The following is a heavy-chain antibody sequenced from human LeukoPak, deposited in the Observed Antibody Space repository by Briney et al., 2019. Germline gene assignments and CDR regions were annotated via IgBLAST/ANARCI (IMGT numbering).Heavy chain of an antibody. Sequence: SGGSLRLSCAASEFTFSSYGMHWVRQAPGKGLEWVAVISYDGSNKYYADSVKGRFTISRDNSKNTLYLQMNSLRAEDTAVYYCARADYGDLPFDYWGQGTLVTVSS. J-gene: IGHJ4*02. CDR3: ARADYGDLPFDY. CDR1: EFTFSSYG. CDR2: ISYDGSNK. V-gene: IGHV3-30*03. D-gene: IGHD4-17*01.